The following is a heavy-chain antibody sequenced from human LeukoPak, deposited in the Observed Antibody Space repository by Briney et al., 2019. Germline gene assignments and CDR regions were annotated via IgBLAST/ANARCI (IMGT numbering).Heavy chain of an antibody. CDR3: ARDRVHYYDSSGLDAFDI. J-gene: IGHJ3*02. Sequence: SVKVSCKASGGTFSSYAISWVRQAPGQGLEWMGRIIPIFGTANYAQKFQGRVTITTDESTSTAYMEPSSLRSEDTAVYYCARDRVHYYDSSGLDAFDIWGQGTMVTVSS. V-gene: IGHV1-69*05. CDR1: GGTFSSYA. D-gene: IGHD3-22*01. CDR2: IIPIFGTA.